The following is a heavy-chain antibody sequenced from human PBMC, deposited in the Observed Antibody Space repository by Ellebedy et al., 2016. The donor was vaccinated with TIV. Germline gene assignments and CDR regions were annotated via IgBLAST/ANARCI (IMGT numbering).Heavy chain of an antibody. CDR2: LSADGSTT. CDR1: GFIFKNYL. Sequence: PGGSLRLSCGASGFIFKNYLMYWVRQAPGKGPEWVSRLSADGSTTNYADSVKGRFTISRDNSKNTLYLQMNSLRAEDTAVYYCAKPFLMVYAPFDYWGQGTLVTVSS. V-gene: IGHV3-23*01. D-gene: IGHD2-8*01. J-gene: IGHJ4*02. CDR3: AKPFLMVYAPFDY.